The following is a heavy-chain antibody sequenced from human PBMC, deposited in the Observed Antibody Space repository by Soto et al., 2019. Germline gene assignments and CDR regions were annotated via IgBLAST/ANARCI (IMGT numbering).Heavy chain of an antibody. J-gene: IGHJ4*02. Sequence: VRLVESGGGVVQPGTSLRLSCAASGFNFRTYGMHWARQAPGKGLEWVALISYDGSSKYYADSVKGRLTISRDNSKNTLYLQWNSLRGEDTAVYYCAGGWNYFDYWGQGTLGTVSS. CDR3: AGGWNYFDY. CDR1: GFNFRTYG. D-gene: IGHD1-1*01. V-gene: IGHV3-30*03. CDR2: ISYDGSSK.